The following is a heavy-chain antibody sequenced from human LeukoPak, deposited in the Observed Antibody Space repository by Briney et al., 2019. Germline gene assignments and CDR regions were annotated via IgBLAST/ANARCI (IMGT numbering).Heavy chain of an antibody. Sequence: ASVKVSCKASGDTFTSYGISWVRQAPGQGLEWMGWISAYNGNTNYAQKLQGRVTMTTDTSTSTAYMELRSLRSDDTAVYYCARDPRITPYYYDSSGAVDYWGQGTLVTVSS. CDR3: ARDPRITPYYYDSSGAVDY. CDR2: ISAYNGNT. CDR1: GDTFTSYG. V-gene: IGHV1-18*01. D-gene: IGHD3-22*01. J-gene: IGHJ4*02.